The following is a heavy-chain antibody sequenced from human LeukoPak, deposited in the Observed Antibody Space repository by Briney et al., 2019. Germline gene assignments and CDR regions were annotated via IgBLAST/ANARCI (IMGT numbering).Heavy chain of an antibody. Sequence: GGSLRLSCAASGFTFSSYAMSWVRQAPGKGLEWVSAISGSGGSTYYADSVKGRFTISRDNSKNTLYLQMNSLRAEDTAVYYCAKGGRIVLMVYAINAEYFQHWGQGTLVTVSS. CDR2: ISGSGGST. V-gene: IGHV3-23*01. CDR3: AKGGRIVLMVYAINAEYFQH. D-gene: IGHD2-8*01. J-gene: IGHJ1*01. CDR1: GFTFSSYA.